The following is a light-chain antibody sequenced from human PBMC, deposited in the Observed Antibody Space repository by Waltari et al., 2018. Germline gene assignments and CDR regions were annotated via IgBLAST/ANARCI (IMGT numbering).Light chain of an antibody. J-gene: IGLJ3*02. CDR1: SGHTTNI. CDR3: QTGGHGTWV. CDR2: VNSDGSH. Sequence: QLVLTQSPSASASLGASVKLTCTLSSGHTTNILPWLPQPPEKGPRYLMNVNSDGSHNKGVGIPDRFSGSSSGAERYLTISSLQSEDEADYYCQTGGHGTWVFGGGTRLTVL. V-gene: IGLV4-69*01.